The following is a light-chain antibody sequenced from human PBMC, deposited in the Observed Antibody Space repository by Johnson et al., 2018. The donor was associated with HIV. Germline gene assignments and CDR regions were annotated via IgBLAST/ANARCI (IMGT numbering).Light chain of an antibody. CDR1: SSNIGNNY. CDR3: GTWDSSLTAYV. J-gene: IGLJ1*01. CDR2: ENN. V-gene: IGLV1-51*02. Sequence: QSVLTQPPSVSAAPGQKVTISCSGSSSNIGNNYVSWYQQIPGTAPKLLIYENNKRPSGIPDRLSGSKSGTSATLGITGLQTGDEADYYCGTWDSSLTAYVVGTGPKVTV.